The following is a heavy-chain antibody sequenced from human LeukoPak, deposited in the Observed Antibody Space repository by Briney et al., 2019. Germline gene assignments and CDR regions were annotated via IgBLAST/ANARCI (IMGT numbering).Heavy chain of an antibody. CDR2: IYTSGST. CDR1: GGSISSGSYY. Sequence: PSETLSLTCTVSGGSISSGSYYWSWIRQPAGKGLEWIGRIYTSGSTNYNPSLKSRVTISVATSKNQFSLKLSSEPAADTDVYYCARDKGGELPSFDYWGQGTLVTVSS. D-gene: IGHD1-26*01. J-gene: IGHJ4*02. V-gene: IGHV4-61*02. CDR3: ARDKGGELPSFDY.